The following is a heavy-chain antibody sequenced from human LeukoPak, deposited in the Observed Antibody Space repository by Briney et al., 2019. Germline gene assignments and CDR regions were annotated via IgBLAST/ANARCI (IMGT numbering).Heavy chain of an antibody. CDR3: ARPDYDYVWGSTYYYGMDV. Sequence: ASVKVSCKASGYTFTSYDINGVRQATGQGLEWMGWMNPNSGNTGYAQKFQGRVTMTRNTSISTAYMELSSLRSEDTAVYYCARPDYDYVWGSTYYYGMDVWGQGTTVTVSS. V-gene: IGHV1-8*01. CDR1: GYTFTSYD. J-gene: IGHJ6*02. CDR2: MNPNSGNT. D-gene: IGHD3-16*01.